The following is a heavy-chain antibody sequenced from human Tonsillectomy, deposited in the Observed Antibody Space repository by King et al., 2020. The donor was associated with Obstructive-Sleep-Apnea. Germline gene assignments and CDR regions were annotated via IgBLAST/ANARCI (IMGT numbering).Heavy chain of an antibody. Sequence: VQLVESGAEVKKPGASVKVSCKTSGYTFTGYYMHWVRQAPGQGLEWMGWINPDSGGTNYAQKFQGRVTMTRDTAISTAYMELSRLRSDDTAVYYCARVLGRFWSNSTSSNRGDPWGRGTRAT. V-gene: IGHV1-2*02. CDR2: INPDSGGT. D-gene: IGHD2-2*01. CDR3: ARVLGRFWSNSTSSNRGDP. CDR1: GYTFTGYY. J-gene: IGHJ5*02.